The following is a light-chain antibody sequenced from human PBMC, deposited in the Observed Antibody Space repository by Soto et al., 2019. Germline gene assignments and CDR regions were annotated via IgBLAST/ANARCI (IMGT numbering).Light chain of an antibody. CDR1: QSVNSNY. CDR2: DAS. CDR3: QQYGSSPPT. Sequence: ESVLAQSPGTLSLSPGERATLSCRASQSVNSNYLTWYQQKPGQAPRLLIYDASSRATGIPDRFSGSGSGTDFTLTISRLETEDFAVYYCQQYGSSPPTFGQGTKVEIK. V-gene: IGKV3-20*01. J-gene: IGKJ1*01.